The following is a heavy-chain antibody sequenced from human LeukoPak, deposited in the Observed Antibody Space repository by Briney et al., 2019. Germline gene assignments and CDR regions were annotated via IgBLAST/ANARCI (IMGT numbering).Heavy chain of an antibody. Sequence: ASVKVSCKASGYTFTGYYMHWVRQAPGQGLEWMGWINPNSGGTNYAQKFQGRVTITRDTSISTAYMELSRLRSDDTAVYYCARALPYYGSGNRWFDPWGQGTLVTVSS. J-gene: IGHJ5*02. V-gene: IGHV1-2*02. D-gene: IGHD3-10*01. CDR2: INPNSGGT. CDR3: ARALPYYGSGNRWFDP. CDR1: GYTFTGYY.